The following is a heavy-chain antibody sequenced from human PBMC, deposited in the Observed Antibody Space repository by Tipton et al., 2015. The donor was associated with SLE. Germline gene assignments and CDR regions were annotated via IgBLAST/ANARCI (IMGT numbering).Heavy chain of an antibody. J-gene: IGHJ6*02. V-gene: IGHV1-8*01. CDR3: ARGSVIGTSPFGMDV. CDR2: INPNRGNT. D-gene: IGHD3-22*01. Sequence: QVQLVQSGAEVKKPGASVKVSCKASGYTFTTYDVNWVRQATGQGLEWMGWINPNRGNTGCAQRFQGRVTMTRNTSISTAYMEVSSLTSEDTAVYYCARGSVIGTSPFGMDVWGQGTTVTVSS. CDR1: GYTFTTYD.